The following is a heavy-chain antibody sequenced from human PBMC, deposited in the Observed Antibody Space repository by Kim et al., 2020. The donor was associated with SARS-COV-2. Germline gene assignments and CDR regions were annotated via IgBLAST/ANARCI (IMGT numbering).Heavy chain of an antibody. Sequence: SETLSLTCAVYGGSFTDYYWSWIRQPPGKGLEWIGEINHSGSTNYNPSLKSRVTISVDTSKNQFSLKLSSVTAADTAVYYCARARFTIFDASYYFDDLG. V-gene: IGHV4-34*01. J-gene: IGHJ4*01. CDR2: INHSGST. CDR3: ARARFTIFDASYYFDD. D-gene: IGHD3-3*01. CDR1: GGSFTDYY.